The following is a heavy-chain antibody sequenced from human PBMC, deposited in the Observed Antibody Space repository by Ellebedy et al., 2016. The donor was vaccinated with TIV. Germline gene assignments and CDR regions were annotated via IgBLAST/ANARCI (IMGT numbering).Heavy chain of an antibody. Sequence: SETLSLXXTVSGGSISSYYWSWIRQPPGKGLEWIGYIYYSGSTNYNPSLKSRVTISVDTSKNQFSLKLSSVTAADTAVYYCARDTGIFDYWGQGTLVTVSS. V-gene: IGHV4-59*08. J-gene: IGHJ4*02. CDR3: ARDTGIFDY. CDR1: GGSISSYY. D-gene: IGHD5-18*01. CDR2: IYYSGST.